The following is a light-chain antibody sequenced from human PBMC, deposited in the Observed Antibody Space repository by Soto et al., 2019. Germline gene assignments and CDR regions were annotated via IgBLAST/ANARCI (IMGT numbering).Light chain of an antibody. J-gene: IGLJ3*02. Sequence: QTVVTQPPSASGTPGQRVTISCSGSSSNIGSNYVFWYQQLPGTAPKLLIYSNNQRPSGVPDRFSGSKSGTSASLAISGLRSDDEADYYCATWDDSLSVLFGGGTKVTVL. CDR2: SNN. CDR1: SSNIGSNY. CDR3: ATWDDSLSVL. V-gene: IGLV1-47*02.